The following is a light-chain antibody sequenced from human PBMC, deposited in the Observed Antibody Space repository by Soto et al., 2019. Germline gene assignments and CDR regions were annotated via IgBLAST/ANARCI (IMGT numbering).Light chain of an antibody. CDR2: GAS. CDR3: QQYGSSLSWT. CDR1: QSVSNDF. J-gene: IGKJ1*01. Sequence: EIVLTQSPGILSLSPGERATLSCRASQSVSNDFLAWYQQKPGQAPRLLIYGASTRATDVPDRFSGSGSGADFTLSISRLEPEDFAVYYCQQYGSSLSWTFGQGTKV. V-gene: IGKV3-20*01.